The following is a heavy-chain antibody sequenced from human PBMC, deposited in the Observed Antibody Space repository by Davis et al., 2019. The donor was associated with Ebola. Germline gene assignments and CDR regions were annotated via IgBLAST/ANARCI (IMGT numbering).Heavy chain of an antibody. CDR2: INPNSGGT. CDR3: ARGITMVRGVTWFDP. D-gene: IGHD3-10*01. Sequence: AASVKVSCKASGYTFTGYYMHWVRQAPGQGLEWMGWINPNSGGTNYAQKFQGWVTMTRDTSISTAYMELSRLRSDDTAVYYCARGITMVRGVTWFDPWGQGTLVTVSS. J-gene: IGHJ5*02. CDR1: GYTFTGYY. V-gene: IGHV1-2*04.